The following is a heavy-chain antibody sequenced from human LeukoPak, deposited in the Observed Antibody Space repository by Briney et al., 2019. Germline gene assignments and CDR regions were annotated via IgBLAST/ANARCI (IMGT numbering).Heavy chain of an antibody. Sequence: GASVKVSCKVSGYTLTELSMHWVRQAPGKGLEWMGGFDPEDGETIYAQKFQGRVTMTEDTPTDTAYMELSSLRSEDAAVYYCATDLPREAMVSYYFDYWGQGTLVTVSS. V-gene: IGHV1-24*01. CDR2: FDPEDGET. D-gene: IGHD5-18*01. J-gene: IGHJ4*02. CDR1: GYTLTELS. CDR3: ATDLPREAMVSYYFDY.